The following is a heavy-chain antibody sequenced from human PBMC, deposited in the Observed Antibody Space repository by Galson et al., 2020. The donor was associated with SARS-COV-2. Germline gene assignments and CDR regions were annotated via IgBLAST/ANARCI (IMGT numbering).Heavy chain of an antibody. CDR3: TIGYCSSTACYPRFDP. V-gene: IGHV3-73*01. D-gene: IGHD2-2*01. Sequence: GESLKISCAASGFTFSGSAMHWVRRASGKGLEWVGRIKSKANSYATAYAASVKGRFTISRDDSKNTAYLQMNSLKTEDTAVYYCTIGYCSSTACYPRFDPWGQGTLVTVSS. CDR2: IKSKANSYAT. J-gene: IGHJ5*02. CDR1: GFTFSGSA.